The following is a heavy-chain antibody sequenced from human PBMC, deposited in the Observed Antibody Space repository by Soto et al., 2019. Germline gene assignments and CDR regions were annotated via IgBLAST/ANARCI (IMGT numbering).Heavy chain of an antibody. CDR2: TYFRSKWYN. Sequence: SQTLSLPCAISGDSVSSNTASCNLIRHSPSRGLEWLGRTYFRSKWYNDYAVSVKSRIIINPDTSNNQFSLQLNSVTPEDTAVYFCAKGDNLGPKTGYAFDPWGQGIMVTVSS. V-gene: IGHV6-1*01. CDR1: GDSVSSNTAS. CDR3: AKGDNLGPKTGYAFDP. J-gene: IGHJ5*02. D-gene: IGHD5-12*01.